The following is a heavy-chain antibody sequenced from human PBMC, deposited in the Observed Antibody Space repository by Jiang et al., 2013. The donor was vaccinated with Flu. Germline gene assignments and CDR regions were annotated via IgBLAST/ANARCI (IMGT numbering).Heavy chain of an antibody. Sequence: KPTQTLTLTCTFSGFSLSTSGVGVGWIRQPPGKALEWLALIYWNDDKHYSPSLKTRLTISKDTSKNQVVLTMTNMDPVDTATYYCARAYYYDSSGYSYYFDYWGQGTLVTVSS. CDR3: ARAYYYDSSGYSYYFDY. D-gene: IGHD3-22*01. CDR1: GFSLSTSGVG. J-gene: IGHJ4*02. CDR2: IYWNDDK. V-gene: IGHV2-5*01.